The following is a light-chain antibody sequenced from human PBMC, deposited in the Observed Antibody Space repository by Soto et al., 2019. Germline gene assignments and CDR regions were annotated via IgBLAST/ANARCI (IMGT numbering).Light chain of an antibody. Sequence: EIVLTQSPGNLSLSPGERATLSCKASQTINRIYVAWYQQKPGQAPRFLIYRTSDRANGIPGRFSGSGSGTDFTLTISRLETEDFAIYDCQQYGSSTITFGQGTRLEIK. CDR2: RTS. V-gene: IGKV3-20*01. CDR1: QTINRIY. J-gene: IGKJ5*01. CDR3: QQYGSSTIT.